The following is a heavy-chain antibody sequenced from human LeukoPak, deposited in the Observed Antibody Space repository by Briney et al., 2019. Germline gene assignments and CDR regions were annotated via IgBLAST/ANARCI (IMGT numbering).Heavy chain of an antibody. V-gene: IGHV3-53*01. CDR1: GFTVSSNY. Sequence: GGSLRLSCAASGFTVSSNYMSWVRQAPGKGLEWVSVIYSGGSTYYADSVKGRFTISRDNSKNTLYLQMNSLRAEDTAVYYCAKDHPSYYDSSGYDYWGQGTLVTVSS. J-gene: IGHJ4*02. CDR3: AKDHPSYYDSSGYDY. CDR2: IYSGGST. D-gene: IGHD3-22*01.